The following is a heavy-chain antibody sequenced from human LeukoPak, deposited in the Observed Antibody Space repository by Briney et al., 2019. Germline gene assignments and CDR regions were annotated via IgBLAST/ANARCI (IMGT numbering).Heavy chain of an antibody. CDR3: ARVTSIPRVVLAATRRYYYYYGMDV. CDR2: ISSSSSYI. J-gene: IGHJ6*04. V-gene: IGHV3-21*01. Sequence: GGSLRLSCAASGFTFSSYSMNWVRQAPGKGLEWVSSISSSSSYIYYADSVKGRFTISRDNAKNSLYLQMNSLRAEDTAVYYCARVTSIPRVVLAATRRYYYYYGMDVWGKGTTVTVSS. CDR1: GFTFSSYS. D-gene: IGHD2-2*01.